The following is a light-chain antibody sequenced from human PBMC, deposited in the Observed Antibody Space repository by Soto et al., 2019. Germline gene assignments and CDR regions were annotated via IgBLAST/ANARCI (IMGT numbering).Light chain of an antibody. V-gene: IGLV2-14*01. CDR3: NSYTSSSTYV. CDR2: DVR. CDR1: SSDVGGYNY. J-gene: IGLJ1*01. Sequence: QSALTQPASVSGSPGQSITISCTGTSSDVGGYNYVSWFQQHPGKAPKLMIYDVRNRPSGISNRFSDSKSGNTASLTISGLQAEDEADYYCNSYTSSSTYVFGTGTKVTVL.